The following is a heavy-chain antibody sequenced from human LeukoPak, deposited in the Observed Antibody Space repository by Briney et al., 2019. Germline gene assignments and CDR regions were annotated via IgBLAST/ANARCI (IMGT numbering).Heavy chain of an antibody. CDR3: ARGPPLVRYRFDY. Sequence: GSLRLSCAASGFTFSNAWMSWVRQAPGKGLEWIGYIYHSGSTYYNPSLKSRVTISVDRSKNQFSLKLSSVTAADTAVYYCARGPPLVRYRFDYWGQGTLVTVSS. D-gene: IGHD1-26*01. CDR2: IYHSGST. J-gene: IGHJ4*02. V-gene: IGHV4-4*02. CDR1: GFTFSNAW.